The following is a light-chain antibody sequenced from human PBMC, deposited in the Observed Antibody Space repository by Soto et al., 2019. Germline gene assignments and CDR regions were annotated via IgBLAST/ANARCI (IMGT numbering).Light chain of an antibody. Sequence: DIQMTQSPSTLSASVGDGVTITCRASQYISTWLAWYQQKPGKAPKLLISKASSLESGVPSRFSGSGSGTEFTLTISSLQPDDFATYYCQQYNSYSTFGQGTKVEVK. CDR2: KAS. CDR3: QQYNSYST. CDR1: QYISTW. J-gene: IGKJ1*01. V-gene: IGKV1-5*03.